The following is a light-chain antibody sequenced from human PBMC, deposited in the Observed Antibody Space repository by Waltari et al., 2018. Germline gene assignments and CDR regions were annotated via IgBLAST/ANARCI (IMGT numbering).Light chain of an antibody. CDR2: DGS. CDR1: NSDVGSYNF. J-gene: IGLJ3*02. Sequence: QSALTQPASVSGSPGQSITISCTGTNSDVGSYNFVSWFQQHRGKPPKLIIYDGSKRPSGISNRVSGSKSGNTASLTISGLQAGDETDYYCCSYAGSSTWVFGGGTKLTVL. V-gene: IGLV2-23*01. CDR3: CSYAGSSTWV.